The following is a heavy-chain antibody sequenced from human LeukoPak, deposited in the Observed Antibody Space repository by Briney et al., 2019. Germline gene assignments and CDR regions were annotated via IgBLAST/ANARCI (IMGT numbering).Heavy chain of an antibody. CDR3: AKGNVRVRDDYGDSGESEDYWYFDL. Sequence: TGGSLRLSCAASGFTFSSYAMSWVRQAPGKGLEWVSAISGSGGSTYYADSVKGRFTISRDNSKNTLYLQMNSLRAEDTAVYYCAKGNVRVRDDYGDSGESEDYWYFDLWGRGTLVTVSS. CDR2: ISGSGGST. D-gene: IGHD4-17*01. J-gene: IGHJ2*01. V-gene: IGHV3-23*01. CDR1: GFTFSSYA.